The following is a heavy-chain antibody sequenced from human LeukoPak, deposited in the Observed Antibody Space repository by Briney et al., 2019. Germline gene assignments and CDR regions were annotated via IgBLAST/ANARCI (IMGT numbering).Heavy chain of an antibody. Sequence: SETLSLTCTVSGGSISSYYWSWIRQPPGKGLEWIGYIYYSGSTNYNPSLKSRVTISIDMSKNQFLLKLTSVTAADTAVYYCASGTTVTNFAYWGQGTLVTVSS. J-gene: IGHJ4*02. D-gene: IGHD4-17*01. CDR3: ASGTTVTNFAY. V-gene: IGHV4-59*12. CDR1: GGSISSYY. CDR2: IYYSGST.